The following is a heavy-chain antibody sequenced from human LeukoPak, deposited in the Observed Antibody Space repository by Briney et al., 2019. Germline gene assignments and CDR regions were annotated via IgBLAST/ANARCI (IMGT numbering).Heavy chain of an antibody. Sequence: ASVKVSCEVSGYTLTELSMHWVRQAPGKGLEWMGGFDPEDGETIYAQKFQGRVTMTEDTSTDTAYMELSSLRSEDTAVYYCATGHPDIVVVPAAMLGHYYYYYGMDVWGQGTTVTVSS. J-gene: IGHJ6*02. D-gene: IGHD2-2*01. CDR2: FDPEDGET. CDR1: GYTLTELS. V-gene: IGHV1-24*01. CDR3: ATGHPDIVVVPAAMLGHYYYYYGMDV.